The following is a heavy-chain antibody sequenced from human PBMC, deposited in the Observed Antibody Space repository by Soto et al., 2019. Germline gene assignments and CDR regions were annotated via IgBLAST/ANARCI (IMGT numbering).Heavy chain of an antibody. Sequence: EMQLLESGGASVQPGGSLRLSCAASGFSFGTFVMTWFRQAPGGGLEWVASITDSGYTASYAETVEGRFTVSRDNSKNKLHLQMNDLRPEDTATYYCAKNGQWLATPPEAWGHGTLVTVSS. V-gene: IGHV3-23*01. J-gene: IGHJ4*01. CDR3: AKNGQWLATPPEA. CDR1: GFSFGTFV. CDR2: ITDSGYTA. D-gene: IGHD6-19*01.